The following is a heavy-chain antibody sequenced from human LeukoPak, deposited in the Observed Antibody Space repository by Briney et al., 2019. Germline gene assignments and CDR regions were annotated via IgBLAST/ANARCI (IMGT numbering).Heavy chain of an antibody. D-gene: IGHD6-6*01. Sequence: SETLSLTCAVYGGSFSGYYRSWIRQPAGKGLEWIGRIYTSGSTNYNPSLKSRVTMSVDTSKNQFSLKLSSATAADTAVYYCARDYSSSYTGGQGDFDYWGQGTLVTVSS. J-gene: IGHJ4*02. CDR1: GGSFSGYY. V-gene: IGHV4-4*07. CDR2: IYTSGST. CDR3: ARDYSSSYTGGQGDFDY.